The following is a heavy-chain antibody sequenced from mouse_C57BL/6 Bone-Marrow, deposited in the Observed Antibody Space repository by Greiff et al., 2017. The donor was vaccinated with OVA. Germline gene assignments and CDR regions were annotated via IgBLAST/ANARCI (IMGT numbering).Heavy chain of an antibody. CDR1: GYTFTSYW. D-gene: IGHD2-3*01. J-gene: IGHJ2*01. V-gene: IGHV1-50*01. Sequence: QVQLQQPGAELVKPGASVKLSCKASGYTFTSYWMQWVKQRPGQGLEWVGEIDPSDSYTNYKQKVKGKATLTGDKASSTAYMQLSSLTSDDSAVYYSAARGYDGYFHFDYWGQGTTLTVSS. CDR3: AARGYDGYFHFDY. CDR2: IDPSDSYT.